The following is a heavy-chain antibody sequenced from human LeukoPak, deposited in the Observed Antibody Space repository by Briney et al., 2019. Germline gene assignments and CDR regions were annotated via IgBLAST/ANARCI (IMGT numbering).Heavy chain of an antibody. J-gene: IGHJ4*02. CDR3: ARDLYRIVVVPHYFDY. CDR2: IKQDGSEK. D-gene: IGHD3-22*01. Sequence: GGSLRLSCTASGFTFGDYAMSWVRQAPGKGLEWVANIKQDGSEKYYVDSVKGRFTISRDNAKNSLYLQMNSLRAEDTAVYYCARDLYRIVVVPHYFDYWGQGTLATVSS. CDR1: GFTFGDYA. V-gene: IGHV3-7*01.